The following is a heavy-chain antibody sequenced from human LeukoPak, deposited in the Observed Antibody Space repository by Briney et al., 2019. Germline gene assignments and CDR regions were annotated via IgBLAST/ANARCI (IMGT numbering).Heavy chain of an antibody. CDR2: ISWDGGST. V-gene: IGHV3-43D*03. Sequence: GGSLRLSCAASGFTFDDYAMHWVRQAPGKGLEWVSLISWDGGSTYYADSVEGRFTISRDNSKNSLYLQMNSLRAEDTALYYCAKDLTRSPMVRGVITLDYWGQGTLVTVSS. J-gene: IGHJ4*02. CDR3: AKDLTRSPMVRGVITLDY. D-gene: IGHD3-10*01. CDR1: GFTFDDYA.